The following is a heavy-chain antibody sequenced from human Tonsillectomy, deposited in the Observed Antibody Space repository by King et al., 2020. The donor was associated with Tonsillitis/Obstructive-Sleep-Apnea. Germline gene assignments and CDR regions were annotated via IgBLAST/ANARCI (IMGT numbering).Heavy chain of an antibody. CDR3: ARGYYGDYEWVAFDF. V-gene: IGHV3-33*01. CDR2: IWYDGSNK. CDR1: GFTFSSYG. J-gene: IGHJ3*01. Sequence: VQLVESGGGVVQPGRSLRLSCAASGFTFSSYGMHWVRQAPGKGLEWAAVIWYDGSNKYYADSVKGRFTISRDNSKNTLYLQMNSLRAEDTAVYYCARGYYGDYEWVAFDFWGQGTMVTVSS. D-gene: IGHD4-17*01.